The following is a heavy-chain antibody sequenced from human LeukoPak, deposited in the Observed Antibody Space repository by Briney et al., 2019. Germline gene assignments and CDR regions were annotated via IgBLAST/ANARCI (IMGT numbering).Heavy chain of an antibody. V-gene: IGHV3-74*01. CDR2: ISNDGFTT. CDR3: VRDVGSGFYHSAAAGTFDY. CDR1: GFTFSSCS. D-gene: IGHD6-13*01. Sequence: RGSLRLSCAASGFTFSSCSMNWVRQAPGKVLVWVSRISNDGFTTSYADFVKGRFTISRDNAKNSLYLQMNSLRAEDTAVYHCVRDVGSGFYHSAAAGTFDYWGQGSLVAVSS. J-gene: IGHJ4*02.